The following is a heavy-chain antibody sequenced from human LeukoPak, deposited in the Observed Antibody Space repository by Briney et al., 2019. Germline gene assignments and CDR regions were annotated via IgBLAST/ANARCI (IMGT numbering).Heavy chain of an antibody. CDR2: ISGSGGST. D-gene: IGHD2-2*01. CDR3: AKDPPRRVVVVPAAPYFDY. J-gene: IGHJ4*02. V-gene: IGHV3-23*01. CDR1: GFTFSSYA. Sequence: PGGSLRLSCAASGFTFSSYAMHWVRQAPGKGLEWVSAISGSGGSTYYADSVKGRFTISRDNSKNTLYLQMNSLRAEDTAVYYCAKDPPRRVVVVPAAPYFDYWGQGTLVTVSS.